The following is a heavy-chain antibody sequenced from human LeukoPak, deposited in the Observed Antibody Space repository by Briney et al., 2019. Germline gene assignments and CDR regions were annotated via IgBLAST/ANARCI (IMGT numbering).Heavy chain of an antibody. D-gene: IGHD6-19*01. CDR2: INHSGST. V-gene: IGHV4-34*01. Sequence: SETLSLTCAVYGGSFSGYYWSWIRQPPGKGLEWIGEINHSGSTNYNPSLKSRVTISVDTSKTQFSLKLSSVTAADTAVYYCARARNAPVAGRGSFDYWGQGTLVTVSS. J-gene: IGHJ4*02. CDR1: GGSFSGYY. CDR3: ARARNAPVAGRGSFDY.